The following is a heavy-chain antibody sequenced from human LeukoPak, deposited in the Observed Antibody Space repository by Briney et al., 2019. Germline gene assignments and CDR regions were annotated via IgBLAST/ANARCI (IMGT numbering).Heavy chain of an antibody. CDR3: ARAANTAAGTPTLAIDY. V-gene: IGHV3-23*01. CDR1: GFTFSSYA. J-gene: IGHJ4*02. Sequence: GGSLRLSCAASGFTFSSYAMSWVRQAPGQGLEWVSAISATGGSTYYADSVKGRFTISRDNSKNTVYLQMNSLRAEDTAVYYCARAANTAAGTPTLAIDYWGQGTLVTVSS. CDR2: ISATGGST. D-gene: IGHD6-13*01.